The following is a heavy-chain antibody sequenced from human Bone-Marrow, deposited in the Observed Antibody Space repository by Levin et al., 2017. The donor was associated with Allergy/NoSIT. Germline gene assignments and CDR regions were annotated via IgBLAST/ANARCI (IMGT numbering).Heavy chain of an antibody. CDR3: ARGGNGDSDVDGWYFDL. CDR1: GYTFTSYG. V-gene: IGHV1-18*01. CDR2: ISAYNGNT. J-gene: IGHJ2*01. D-gene: IGHD4-17*01. Sequence: ASVKVSCKASGYTFTSYGISWVRQAPGQGLEWMGWISAYNGNTNYAQKLQGRVTMTTDTSTSTAYMELRSLRSDDTAVYYCARGGNGDSDVDGWYFDLWGRGTLVTVSS.